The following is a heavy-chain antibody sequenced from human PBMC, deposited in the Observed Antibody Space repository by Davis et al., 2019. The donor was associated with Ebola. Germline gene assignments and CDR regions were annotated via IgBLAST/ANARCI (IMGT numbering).Heavy chain of an antibody. J-gene: IGHJ4*02. CDR1: GYLFSCYF. Sequence: ASVKVSCKTSGYLFSCYFMHWVRQAPGQGLEWMGQINPSSGGTKYAQKFQGRVTMTRDTSISTAYLELSRLRSDDTAVYFCARDSFGGYYSFDNWGQGTLVTVSS. CDR2: INPSSGGT. V-gene: IGHV1-2*06. CDR3: ARDSFGGYYSFDN. D-gene: IGHD5-12*01.